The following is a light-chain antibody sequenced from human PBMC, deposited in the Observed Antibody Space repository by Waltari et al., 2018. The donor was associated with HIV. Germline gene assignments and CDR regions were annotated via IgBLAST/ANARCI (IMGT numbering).Light chain of an antibody. CDR2: AAS. CDR3: QQSYSTPRT. V-gene: IGKV1-39*01. CDR1: QSINSY. J-gene: IGKJ1*01. Sequence: DIQMTQSPSSLSASVGDRVIITCRASQSINSYLNWYQQKPGKAPKLLIYAASSLQSGVPSRFSGSGSGTDCTLTISSLQIEDFATYYCQQSYSTPRTFGEGTKVEIK.